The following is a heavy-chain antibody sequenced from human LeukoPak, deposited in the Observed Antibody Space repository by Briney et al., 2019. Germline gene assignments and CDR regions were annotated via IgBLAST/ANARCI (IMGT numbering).Heavy chain of an antibody. D-gene: IGHD5-24*01. Sequence: GESLKISCKGSGYSFTSYWIGCVRQMPGKGLEWMGIIYPGDSDTRYSPSFQGQVTISHDKSISTAYLQWSSLKASDTAMYYCARTRRDGYNPEYFQHWGQGTRVSVSS. CDR2: IYPGDSDT. CDR3: ARTRRDGYNPEYFQH. J-gene: IGHJ1*01. CDR1: GYSFTSYW. V-gene: IGHV5-51*01.